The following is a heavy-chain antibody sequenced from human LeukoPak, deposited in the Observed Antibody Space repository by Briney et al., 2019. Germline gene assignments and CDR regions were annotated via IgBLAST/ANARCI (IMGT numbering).Heavy chain of an antibody. D-gene: IGHD6-13*01. CDR2: ISYDGSNK. Sequence: GGSLRLSCAASGFTFSSYAMHWVRQAPGKGLEWVAVISYDGSNKYYADSVKGRFTISRDNSKNTLYLQMNSLRAEDTAVYYCARTGYSSSWMGGDFDYWGQGTLVTVSS. V-gene: IGHV3-30-3*01. CDR1: GFTFSSYA. CDR3: ARTGYSSSWMGGDFDY. J-gene: IGHJ4*02.